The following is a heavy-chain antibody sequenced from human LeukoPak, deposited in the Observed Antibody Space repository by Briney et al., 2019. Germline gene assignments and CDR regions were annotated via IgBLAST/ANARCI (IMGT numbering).Heavy chain of an antibody. CDR3: GRAYGDYESGIVDY. CDR1: GFTFSSYS. J-gene: IGHJ4*02. Sequence: GGSLRLSCAASGFTFSSYSMNWVRKAPGKGLERVSSISSSSSYIYYADSVKGRFTISRDNAKNSLYLQMNSLRAEDTAVYYCGRAYGDYESGIVDYWGQGTLVTVSS. D-gene: IGHD4-17*01. CDR2: ISSSSSYI. V-gene: IGHV3-21*03.